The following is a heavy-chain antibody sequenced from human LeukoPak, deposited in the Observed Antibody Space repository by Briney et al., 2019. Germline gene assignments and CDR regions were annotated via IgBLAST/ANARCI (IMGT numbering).Heavy chain of an antibody. V-gene: IGHV3-23*01. D-gene: IGHD2/OR15-2a*01. J-gene: IGHJ4*02. CDR2: ISGRDAST. Sequence: GGSLRLSCAASGFTFSTYAMSWVRQAPGKGLEWVSGISGRDASTYYADSAKGRFTISRDNSKNMLYLQMNSLRAEDTAVYYCARAGNIRFDYWGQGTLVTVSS. CDR1: GFTFSTYA. CDR3: ARAGNIRFDY.